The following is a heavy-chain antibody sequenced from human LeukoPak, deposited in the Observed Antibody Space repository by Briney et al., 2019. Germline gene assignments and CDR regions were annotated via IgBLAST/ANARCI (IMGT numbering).Heavy chain of an antibody. CDR2: INPKSGVT. V-gene: IGHV1-2*02. Sequence: ASVKVSCKASRYTFTDYFMHWVRQAPGQGLEWMGWINPKSGVTRYAQKFQGRVTMTRDTSITTAYMDLSSRRSDDPAVYFCAREWDYYAFWGQGTLVTVSS. CDR3: AREWDYYAF. CDR1: RYTFTDYF. J-gene: IGHJ4*02.